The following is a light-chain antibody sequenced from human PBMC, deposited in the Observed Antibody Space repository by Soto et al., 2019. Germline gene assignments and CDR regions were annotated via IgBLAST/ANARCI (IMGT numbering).Light chain of an antibody. Sequence: QSVLTQPASLSGSPGQSITISCTGTSTDVGGYNYVSWYQHHPGKGPKLLIYEVNNRPSGVSDRFSGSKSGNKASLTISNLEAEDESDYYCGSYTSTDTPCVFGTGTKVT. V-gene: IGLV2-14*01. CDR2: EVN. J-gene: IGLJ1*01. CDR1: STDVGGYNY. CDR3: GSYTSTDTPCV.